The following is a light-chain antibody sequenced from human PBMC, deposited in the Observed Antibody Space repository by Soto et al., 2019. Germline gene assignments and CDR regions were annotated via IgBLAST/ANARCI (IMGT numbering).Light chain of an antibody. CDR3: QQYNNWPWT. J-gene: IGKJ1*01. CDR1: QYINTR. Sequence: EIVLTQSPATLSSFPGDRVTLSCSASQYINTRLAWYQHRPGQAPRLLIYQTSIRAAGIPARFSGSGSGTDFTLTISSLQSEDFAVYYCQQYNNWPWTFGQGTKVDIK. CDR2: QTS. V-gene: IGKV3D-15*01.